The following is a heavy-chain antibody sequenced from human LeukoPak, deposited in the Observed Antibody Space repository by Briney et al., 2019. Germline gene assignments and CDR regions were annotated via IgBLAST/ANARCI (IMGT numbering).Heavy chain of an antibody. CDR2: IYSGGST. CDR3: ARVQTVDGYYYYGMDV. V-gene: IGHV3-53*01. D-gene: IGHD2-8*01. CDR1: GFTVSSNY. J-gene: IGHJ6*02. Sequence: GGSLRLSCAASGFTVSSNYMSWVRQAPGKGLEWVSVIYSGGSTYYAASVKGRFTISRDNSKNTLYLQMISLRAEDTAVYYCARVQTVDGYYYYGMDVWGQGTTVTVSS.